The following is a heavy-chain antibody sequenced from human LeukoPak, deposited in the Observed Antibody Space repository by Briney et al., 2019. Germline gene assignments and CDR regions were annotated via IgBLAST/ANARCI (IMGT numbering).Heavy chain of an antibody. J-gene: IGHJ4*02. CDR1: GFTFSSYA. CDR3: ASSITTIVPGSG. D-gene: IGHD3-22*01. Sequence: GGSLRLSCAASGFTFSSYAMSWVRQAPGKGLEWVSAISGSGSRTYYADSVKGRFTISGDNSKNTLYLQMNSLRAEDTAVYYCASSITTIVPGSGWGQGTLVTVSS. V-gene: IGHV3-23*01. CDR2: ISGSGSRT.